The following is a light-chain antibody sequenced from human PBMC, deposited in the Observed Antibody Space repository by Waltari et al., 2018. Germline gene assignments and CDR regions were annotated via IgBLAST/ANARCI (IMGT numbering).Light chain of an antibody. V-gene: IGKV1-39*01. J-gene: IGKJ1*01. CDR3: QQTFSGWT. CDR2: AAS. Sequence: IQMTQSPSALSASVGDTVTISCRASQSVGTYLAWYQQKPGKAPKLLISAASSLQSGVPWRFSCGGSGTDFTLTISSLQHEDFATYYCQQTFSGWTFGQGTQVEI. CDR1: QSVGTY.